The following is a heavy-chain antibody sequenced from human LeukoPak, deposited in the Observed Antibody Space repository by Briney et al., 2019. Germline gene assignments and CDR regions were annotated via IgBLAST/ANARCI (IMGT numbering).Heavy chain of an antibody. J-gene: IGHJ4*02. CDR1: GGSFSGYY. V-gene: IGHV4-34*01. Sequence: KSSETLSLTCAVYGGSFSGYYWSWIRQPPGKGLEWIGEINHSGSTNYNPSLKSRVTISVDTSKNQFSLKLSSVTAADTAVYYCAVRYSSTPYYFDYWGQGTLVTVSS. CDR3: AVRYSSTPYYFDY. D-gene: IGHD6-13*01. CDR2: INHSGST.